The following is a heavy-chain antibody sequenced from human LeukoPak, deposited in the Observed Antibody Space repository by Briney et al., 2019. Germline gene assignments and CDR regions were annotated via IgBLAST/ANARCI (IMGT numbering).Heavy chain of an antibody. J-gene: IGHJ5*02. CDR1: GFTFSSDW. CDR2: INTDGSST. CDR3: ASGGKIHGLICIS. D-gene: IGHD3-16*02. V-gene: IGHV3-74*01. Sequence: GGSLRLSCAASGFTFSSDWMHWVRQAPGKGLVWVSRINTDGSSTTYADSVKGRFTISRDNAKNTLYLQMNSLRAEDTAVYYRASGGKIHGLICISWGQGTLVTVSS.